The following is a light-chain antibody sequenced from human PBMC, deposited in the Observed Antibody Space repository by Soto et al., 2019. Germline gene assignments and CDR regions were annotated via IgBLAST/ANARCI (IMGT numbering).Light chain of an antibody. Sequence: EIVMTQSPVTLSVSPGERGTLSCRASQSVSTKLLWFQQKPGQAPRLLIYGASTRATGIPTRFSGGGSGTEFSLTISSLQSEDFAVYYCQQYNNWPFTFGPGTKVDIK. CDR3: QQYNNWPFT. CDR1: QSVSTK. V-gene: IGKV3-15*01. CDR2: GAS. J-gene: IGKJ3*01.